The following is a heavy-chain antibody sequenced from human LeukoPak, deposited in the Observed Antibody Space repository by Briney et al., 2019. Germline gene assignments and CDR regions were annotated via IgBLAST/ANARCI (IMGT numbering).Heavy chain of an antibody. Sequence: PGGSLRLSCAASGFTFSSYAMTWVRQAPGKGPEWVSGISETGGTTYYADSVKGRFTTSRDDSKNTLYLQMNSLRAEDTAVYYCAKVPHSGYYRSLPFDYWGQGTLVTVSS. J-gene: IGHJ4*02. D-gene: IGHD3-22*01. CDR3: AKVPHSGYYRSLPFDY. CDR1: GFTFSSYA. CDR2: ISETGGTT. V-gene: IGHV3-23*01.